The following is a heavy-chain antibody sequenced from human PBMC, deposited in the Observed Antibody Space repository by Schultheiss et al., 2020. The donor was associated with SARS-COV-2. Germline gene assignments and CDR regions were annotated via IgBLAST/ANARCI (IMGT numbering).Heavy chain of an antibody. CDR2: ISSSSSTI. J-gene: IGHJ6*02. D-gene: IGHD6-6*01. Sequence: LSLTCTVSGGSISSSSYYWGWIRQPPGKGLEWVSYISSSSSTIYYADSVKGRFTISRDNAKNSLYLQMNSLRAEDTAVYYCARGGSSSSVNYYYYGMDVWGQGTTVTVSS. CDR1: GGSISSSS. V-gene: IGHV3-11*04. CDR3: ARGGSSSSVNYYYYGMDV.